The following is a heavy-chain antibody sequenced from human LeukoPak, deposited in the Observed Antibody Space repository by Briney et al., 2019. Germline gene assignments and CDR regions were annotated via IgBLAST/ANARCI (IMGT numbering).Heavy chain of an antibody. J-gene: IGHJ4*02. CDR3: AKDTGHAIDY. CDR2: ISWNSGSI. Sequence: PGGSLRLSCAASGFTFDDYAMHWVRQAPGKGLEGVSGISWNSGSIGYADSVKGRFTISRDNAKNSLYLQMNSLRAEDTALYYCAKDTGHAIDYWGQGTLVTVSS. CDR1: GFTFDDYA. V-gene: IGHV3-9*01. D-gene: IGHD7-27*01.